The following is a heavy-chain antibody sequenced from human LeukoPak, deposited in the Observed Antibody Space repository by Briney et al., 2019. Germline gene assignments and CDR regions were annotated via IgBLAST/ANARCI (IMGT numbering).Heavy chain of an antibody. CDR2: IRYDGSNK. V-gene: IGHV3-30*02. D-gene: IGHD2-21*02. CDR3: AKVSEIVVVTATAFDY. Sequence: GGSLRLSCAASGFTFSSYGMHWVRQAPGKGLEWVAFIRYDGSNKYYADSVKGRLTISRDNSKNTLYLQMNSLRAEDTAVYYCAKVSEIVVVTATAFDYWGQGTLVTVSS. J-gene: IGHJ4*02. CDR1: GFTFSSYG.